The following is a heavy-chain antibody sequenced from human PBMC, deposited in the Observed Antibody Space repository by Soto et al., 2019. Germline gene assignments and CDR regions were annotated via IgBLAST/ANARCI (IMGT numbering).Heavy chain of an antibody. CDR2: VWHDGKTK. D-gene: IGHD3-10*01. J-gene: IGHJ4*02. CDR1: GFTFSNYG. CDR3: ARDRGSDDPIDY. V-gene: IGHV3-33*01. Sequence: QVKLVESGGGVVQPERSLRLSCAASGFTFSNYGMHWVRQAPGKGLEWVAVVWHDGKTKYYADSVEGRFTISRDNSRNTLFLQMNSLGAEDTAVYHCARDRGSDDPIDYWGQGTLVTVSS.